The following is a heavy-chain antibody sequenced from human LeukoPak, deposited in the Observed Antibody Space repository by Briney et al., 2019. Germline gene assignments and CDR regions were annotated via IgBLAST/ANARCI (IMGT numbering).Heavy chain of an antibody. D-gene: IGHD3-10*01. J-gene: IGHJ4*02. Sequence: PSETLSLTCTVSGGSIRSYYWSWIRQPPGKGLEWIGYIYYSGSTSYNPSLKSRVTISVDTSKNQFSLKVRSVTAADTAVYYCARSGGIRGHYFDYWGQGTLVTVSS. V-gene: IGHV4-59*01. CDR1: GGSIRSYY. CDR2: IYYSGST. CDR3: ARSGGIRGHYFDY.